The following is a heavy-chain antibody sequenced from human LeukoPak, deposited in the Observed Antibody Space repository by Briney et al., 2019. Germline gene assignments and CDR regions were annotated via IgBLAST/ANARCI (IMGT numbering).Heavy chain of an antibody. Sequence: SETLSLTCAVYDGSFSGYYWSWIRQPPGKGLEWIGYIYYSGSTNYNPSLKSRVTISVDTSKNQFSLKLSSVTAADTAVYYCARGVRGSTAAGTFDYWGQGTLVTVSS. CDR2: IYYSGST. D-gene: IGHD6-13*01. CDR3: ARGVRGSTAAGTFDY. J-gene: IGHJ4*02. V-gene: IGHV4-59*01. CDR1: DGSFSGYY.